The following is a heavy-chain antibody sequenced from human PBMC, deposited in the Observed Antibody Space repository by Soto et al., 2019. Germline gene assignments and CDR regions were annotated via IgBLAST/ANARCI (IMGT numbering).Heavy chain of an antibody. CDR1: GFTFSNYA. V-gene: IGHV3-21*01. D-gene: IGHD4-17*01. Sequence: SLRLSCAASGFTFSNYAMKWVRQPPGKGLEWVESISSSSNYIYYADSLKGRFTVSRVNAKNSLHLQVDSLRAEDTAVYYCARGGVYGGNSHPGWLDPWGQVTLVAVCS. CDR3: ARGGVYGGNSHPGWLDP. CDR2: ISSSSNYI. J-gene: IGHJ5*02.